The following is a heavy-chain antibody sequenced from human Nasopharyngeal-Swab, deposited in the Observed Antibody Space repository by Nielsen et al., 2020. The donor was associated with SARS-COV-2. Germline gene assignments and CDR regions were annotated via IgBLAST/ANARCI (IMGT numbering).Heavy chain of an antibody. CDR3: ARPGRGAVAGYYYYYGMDV. Sequence: GESLKISCAASGFTVSSNYMSWVRQAPGKGLEWVSVIYSGGSTYYADSVKGRFTISRDYSKNTLYLQMNSLRAEDTAVYYCARPGRGAVAGYYYYYGMDVWGQGTTVTVSS. CDR2: IYSGGST. V-gene: IGHV3-53*01. CDR1: GFTVSSNY. D-gene: IGHD6-19*01. J-gene: IGHJ6*02.